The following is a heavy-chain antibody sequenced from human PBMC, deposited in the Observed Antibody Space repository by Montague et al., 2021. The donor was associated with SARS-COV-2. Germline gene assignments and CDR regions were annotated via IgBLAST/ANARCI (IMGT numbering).Heavy chain of an antibody. D-gene: IGHD3-22*01. CDR3: ARARTRITMIVVVIDAFDI. Sequence: TLSLTCTVSGGSISSGGYYWSWIRQHPGKGLEWIGYIYYSGSTYYNPSLKSQVTISVDTSKSQFSLKLSSVTAADTAVYYCARARTRITMIVVVIDAFDIWGQGTMVTVSS. CDR1: GGSISSGGYY. J-gene: IGHJ3*02. CDR2: IYYSGST. V-gene: IGHV4-31*01.